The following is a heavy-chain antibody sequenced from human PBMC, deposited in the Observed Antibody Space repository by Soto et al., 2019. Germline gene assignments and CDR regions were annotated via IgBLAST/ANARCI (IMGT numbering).Heavy chain of an antibody. CDR3: ARGEPHSSGWNFDY. Sequence: QVQLVQSGAEVKKPGASVKVSCTASGYPLTSNYIHWVRQAPGEGLEWMGKINPSGGTTRYGQKSQGRVTMTRDTSTSTVYMEMSSLRSEDTAVYYCARGEPHSSGWNFDYWGQGTLVIVSP. V-gene: IGHV1-46*01. J-gene: IGHJ4*02. CDR1: GYPLTSNY. D-gene: IGHD6-19*01. CDR2: INPSGGTT.